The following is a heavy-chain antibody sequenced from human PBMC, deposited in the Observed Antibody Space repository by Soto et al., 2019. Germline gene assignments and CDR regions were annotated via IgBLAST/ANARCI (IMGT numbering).Heavy chain of an antibody. V-gene: IGHV1-18*01. Sequence: ASVKVSCKASGYKFNTYGITWVRQAPGQKHEWMGWISGNNGNTKYPQKFQGRVTMTTDTSTSAAYMELRSLRSDDTAVYYCARDMWSFGSGSYSVDYWGQGTPVTVSS. CDR3: ARDMWSFGSGSYSVDY. CDR2: ISGNNGNT. CDR1: GYKFNTYG. J-gene: IGHJ4*02. D-gene: IGHD3-10*01.